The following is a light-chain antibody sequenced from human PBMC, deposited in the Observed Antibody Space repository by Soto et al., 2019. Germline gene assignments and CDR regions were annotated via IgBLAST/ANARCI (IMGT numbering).Light chain of an antibody. CDR3: SSYAGSNNLV. CDR2: DVS. Sequence: QSVLTQPPSASGSPGQSVTISCTGTSSDVGGYNDVSWYQQHPGKAPKLMIYDVSKRPSGVPDRFSGSKSGNTASLTVSGLQAEDEDDYYCSSYAGSNNLVFGGGTKLTVL. V-gene: IGLV2-8*01. J-gene: IGLJ2*01. CDR1: SSDVGGYND.